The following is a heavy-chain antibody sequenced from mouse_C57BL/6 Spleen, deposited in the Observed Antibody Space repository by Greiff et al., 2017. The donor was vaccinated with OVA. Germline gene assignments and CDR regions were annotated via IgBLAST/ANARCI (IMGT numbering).Heavy chain of an antibody. V-gene: IGHV5-17*01. CDR2: ISSGSSTI. D-gene: IGHD5-1*01. J-gene: IGHJ1*03. CDR1: GFTFSDYG. CDR3: ARTGSRYFDV. Sequence: EVKLVESGGGLVKPGGSLKLSCAASGFTFSDYGMHWVRQAPEKGLEWVAYISSGSSTIYYADTVKGRFTISRDNAKNTLFLQMTSLRSEDTAMYYCARTGSRYFDVWGTGTTVTVSS.